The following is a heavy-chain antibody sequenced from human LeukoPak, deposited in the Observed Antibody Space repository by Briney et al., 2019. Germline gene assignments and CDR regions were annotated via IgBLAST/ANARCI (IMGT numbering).Heavy chain of an antibody. Sequence: GGSLRLSCAASGFTFSSYGMHWVRQAPGKGLEWVAFIRYDGSNKYYADSVKGRFTISRDNSKNTLYLQMNSLRAEDTAVYYCAKLAWEYQLLCPFDYWGQGTLVTVSS. V-gene: IGHV3-30*02. CDR1: GFTFSSYG. J-gene: IGHJ4*02. D-gene: IGHD2-2*01. CDR2: IRYDGSNK. CDR3: AKLAWEYQLLCPFDY.